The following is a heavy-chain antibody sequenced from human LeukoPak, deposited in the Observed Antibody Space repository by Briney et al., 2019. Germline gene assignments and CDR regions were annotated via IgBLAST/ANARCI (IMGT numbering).Heavy chain of an antibody. V-gene: IGHV3-33*01. CDR1: GFTFKEYG. CDR3: ARLQINRLDY. CDR2: IWYDGNNK. D-gene: IGHD1-14*01. Sequence: HPGGSLVLSCAASGFTFKEYGIHWVRPAPGKGLEWVAIIWYDGNNKYYADSVKGRFSVSRDNSKDTAYLQMNSLTVEDTAIYYCARLQINRLDYWGQGSLVTVSS. J-gene: IGHJ4*02.